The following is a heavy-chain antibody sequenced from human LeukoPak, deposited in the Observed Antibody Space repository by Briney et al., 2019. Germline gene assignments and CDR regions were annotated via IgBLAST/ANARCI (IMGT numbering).Heavy chain of an antibody. J-gene: IGHJ6*02. CDR2: LYIDGST. CDR1: GFTVSNNY. Sequence: GRSLRLSCAASGFTVSNNYMSWVRQAPGKGLEWVSILYIDGSTYYADPVEGKFTISRDNSKNTLYLQMNSLRDEDTALYYCARVQGSYGQSDVWGQGTTVTISS. V-gene: IGHV3-66*01. CDR3: ARVQGSYGQSDV. D-gene: IGHD3-10*01.